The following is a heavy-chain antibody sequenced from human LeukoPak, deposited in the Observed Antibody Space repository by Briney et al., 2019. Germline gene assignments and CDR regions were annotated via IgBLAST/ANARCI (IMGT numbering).Heavy chain of an antibody. CDR1: GFTVGNNY. Sequence: GGSLRLSCTASGFTVGNNYMNWLRQAPGKGLEWVSLIYSDGSTHYADSVKGRFTISRDNSKNTLYLQMYSLRAEDTAVYYCARDTPGIAASVSGGWGQGTLVTVSS. V-gene: IGHV3-53*01. CDR3: ARDTPGIAASVSGG. CDR2: IYSDGST. J-gene: IGHJ4*02. D-gene: IGHD6-13*01.